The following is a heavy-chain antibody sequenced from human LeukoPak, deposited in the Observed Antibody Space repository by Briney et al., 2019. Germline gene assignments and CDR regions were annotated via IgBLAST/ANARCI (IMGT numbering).Heavy chain of an antibody. CDR2: IYYSGST. CDR3: ARSLPTYDYVWGSYRYNWFDP. D-gene: IGHD3-16*02. J-gene: IGHJ5*02. CDR1: GGSISSYY. Sequence: SETLSLTCTVSGGSISSYYWSWIRQPPGKGLEWIGYIYYSGSTNYNPSLKSRVTISVDTSKNQFSLKLSSVTAADTAVYYCARSLPTYDYVWGSYRYNWFDPWGQGTLVTVSS. V-gene: IGHV4-59*12.